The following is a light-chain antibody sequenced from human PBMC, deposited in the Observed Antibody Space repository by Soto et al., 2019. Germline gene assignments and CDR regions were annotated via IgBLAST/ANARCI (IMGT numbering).Light chain of an antibody. J-gene: IGKJ2*01. CDR1: QSVSSY. Sequence: EIELTQSPATLSSSPGERATLSCRASQSVSSYLAWYQQKPGQAPRLLIYDASNRATGIPARFSGSGSGTDFTLTISSLEPEDFAVNYWQQRSNWPPYTFGQGTKLEIK. CDR3: QQRSNWPPYT. CDR2: DAS. V-gene: IGKV3-11*01.